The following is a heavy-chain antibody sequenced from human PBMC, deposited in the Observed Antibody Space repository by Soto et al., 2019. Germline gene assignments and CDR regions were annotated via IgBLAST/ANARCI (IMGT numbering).Heavy chain of an antibody. V-gene: IGHV3-23*01. CDR1: GFTFSSYA. D-gene: IGHD3-9*01. CDR3: AKVRGIRYFDWFDAFDI. J-gene: IGHJ3*02. Sequence: GGSLRLSCAASGFTFSSYAMSWVRQAPGKGLEWVSAISGSGGSTYYADSVKGRFTISRDNSKNTLYLQMNSLRAEDTAVYYCAKVRGIRYFDWFDAFDIWGQGTMVTVSS. CDR2: ISGSGGST.